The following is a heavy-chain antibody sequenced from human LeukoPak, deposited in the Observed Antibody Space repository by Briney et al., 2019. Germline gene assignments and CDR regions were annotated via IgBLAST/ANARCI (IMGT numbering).Heavy chain of an antibody. CDR1: GFSFTSCY. J-gene: IGHJ5*02. CDR2: IYSGDSDI. D-gene: IGHD3-10*01. CDR3: ATKIRGVIT. Sequence: KSGESLKISCKGSGFSFTSCYIAWVRQMPGKGLEWMGIIYSGDSDIRYSPSFQGQVTISADKSISTTYLQWSSLKNSDTAVYYCATKIRGVITWGQGTLVTVSS. V-gene: IGHV5-51*01.